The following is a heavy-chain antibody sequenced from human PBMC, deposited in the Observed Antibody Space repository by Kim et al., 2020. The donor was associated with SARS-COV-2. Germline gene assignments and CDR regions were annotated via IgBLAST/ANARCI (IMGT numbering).Heavy chain of an antibody. CDR1: GFTFSDHY. D-gene: IGHD2-15*01. J-gene: IGHJ1*01. V-gene: IGHV3-72*01. CDR2: SRSKGHSYST. CDR3: ARGAYCSGGACYWPFDG. Sequence: GGSLRLSCTVSGFTFSDHYMDWVRQAPGKGLEWIGRSRSKGHSYSTQYAASVQGRFTGSRDDAMNSLYLQMNSLKTEDTAVYYCARGAYCSGGACYWPFDGWRQGTLVRVFS.